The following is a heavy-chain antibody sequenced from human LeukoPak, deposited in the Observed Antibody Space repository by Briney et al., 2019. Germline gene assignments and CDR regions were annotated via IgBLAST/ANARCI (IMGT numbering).Heavy chain of an antibody. CDR1: GGSISSYY. Sequence: KTSETLSLTCTVSGGSISSYYWSWIRQPPGKGLEWIGYIYYSGSTNYNPSLKSRVTISVDTSKNQFSLKLSSVTAADTAVYYCAREWNSDAFDIWGQGTMVTVSS. D-gene: IGHD1-7*01. CDR2: IYYSGST. CDR3: AREWNSDAFDI. V-gene: IGHV4-59*01. J-gene: IGHJ3*02.